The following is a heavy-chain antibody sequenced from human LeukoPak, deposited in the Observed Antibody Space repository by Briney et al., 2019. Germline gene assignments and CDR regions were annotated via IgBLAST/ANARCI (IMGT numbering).Heavy chain of an antibody. CDR2: IYSGGST. J-gene: IGHJ4*02. CDR1: GFTVSSNY. D-gene: IGHD1-26*01. Sequence: GGSLRLSCAASGFTVSSNYMSWVRQAPGKGLEWVSVIYSGGSTYYADSVKGRFTISRDNAKNSLYLQMNSLRAEDTAVYYCARLAWDPIDGDYWGQGTLVTVSS. CDR3: ARLAWDPIDGDY. V-gene: IGHV3-53*01.